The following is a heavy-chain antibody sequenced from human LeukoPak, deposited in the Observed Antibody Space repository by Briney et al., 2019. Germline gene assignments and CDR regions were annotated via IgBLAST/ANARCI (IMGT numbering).Heavy chain of an antibody. CDR2: IYGSGST. CDR1: GSSISSNY. CDR3: ARDGVHASGWLLHC. V-gene: IGHV4-4*07. D-gene: IGHD6-19*01. J-gene: IGHJ4*02. Sequence: SETPSLTCTVSGSSISSNYWSWIRQPAGKGLEWIGRIYGSGSTSYNPSLKSRVTMSLDTSKSQFSLELNSVTAADTAMYYCARDGVHASGWLLHCWGQGTLVTVSS.